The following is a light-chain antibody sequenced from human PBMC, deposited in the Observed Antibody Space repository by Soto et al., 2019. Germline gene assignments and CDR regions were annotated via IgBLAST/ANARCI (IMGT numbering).Light chain of an antibody. CDR2: DVS. Sequence: QSALTQPASVSGSPGQTITISYTGTSNDIGAYNYVFWYQHHPGKAPQLIIYDVSNRPLGVSDRFSGSKSGDTASLTISGLQAGDEADYYCSSYTSSASRWVFGGGTKLTVL. CDR1: SNDIGAYNY. CDR3: SSYTSSASRWV. V-gene: IGLV2-14*03. J-gene: IGLJ3*02.